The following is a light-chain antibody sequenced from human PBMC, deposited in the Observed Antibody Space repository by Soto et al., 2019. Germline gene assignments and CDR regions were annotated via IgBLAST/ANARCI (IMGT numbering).Light chain of an antibody. CDR2: GAS. J-gene: IGKJ2*01. CDR3: QQYGSSLYT. Sequence: EIVLTQSPGTLSLSPGERATLSCRASQSVSSNYLAWYQQKPGQAPRLLIYGASSRATGIPDRFSGSGSGTDFTLTISRLEPEDFAVYYCQQYGSSLYTFGQGTKLRIK. V-gene: IGKV3-20*01. CDR1: QSVSSNY.